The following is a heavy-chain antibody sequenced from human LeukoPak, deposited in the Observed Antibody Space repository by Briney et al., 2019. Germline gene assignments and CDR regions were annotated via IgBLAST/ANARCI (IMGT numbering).Heavy chain of an antibody. CDR2: ISSSGSTI. J-gene: IGHJ4*02. V-gene: IGHV3-11*01. CDR1: GFTFSDYY. D-gene: IGHD3-3*01. Sequence: PRGSLRLSCAASGFTFSDYYMSWIRQAPGKGLEWVSYISSSGSTIYYADSVKGRFTISRDNAKNSLYLQMNSLRAEDTAVYYCAREVRSAHYFDYWGQGTLVTVSS. CDR3: AREVRSAHYFDY.